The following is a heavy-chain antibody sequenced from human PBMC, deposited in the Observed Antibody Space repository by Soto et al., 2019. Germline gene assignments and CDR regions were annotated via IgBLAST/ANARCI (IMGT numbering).Heavy chain of an antibody. D-gene: IGHD3-22*01. Sequence: QVQLVESGGGVVQPGRSLRLSCAASGFPFSSYDMHWVRQAPGQGLEWVAVISYDGSNKYYADSVKGRFTISRDNSKNTLYLQMNSLRAEDTAVYYFARDPLRYYDSSGTKAFDYWGQGTLVTVSS. J-gene: IGHJ4*02. V-gene: IGHV3-30-3*01. CDR2: ISYDGSNK. CDR1: GFPFSSYD. CDR3: ARDPLRYYDSSGTKAFDY.